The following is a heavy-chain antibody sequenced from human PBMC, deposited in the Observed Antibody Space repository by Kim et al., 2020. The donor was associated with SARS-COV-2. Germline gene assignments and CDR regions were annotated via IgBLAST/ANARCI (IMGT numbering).Heavy chain of an antibody. V-gene: IGHV3-30-3*01. CDR3: AKDDYGSIDY. CDR1: GFTFSSSA. CDR2: MSLDGSNI. J-gene: IGHJ4*02. D-gene: IGHD3-16*01. Sequence: GGSLRLSCAASGFTFSSSAMHWVRQAQGKGLECVALMSLDGSNIDYTDSVRGRFTISRDNSKNTLYLQMNSLRPEDTAVYICAKDDYGSIDYWGQGTLVT.